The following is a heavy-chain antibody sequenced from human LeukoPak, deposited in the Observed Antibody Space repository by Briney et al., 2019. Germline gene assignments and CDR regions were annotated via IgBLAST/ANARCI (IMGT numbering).Heavy chain of an antibody. V-gene: IGHV1-18*01. CDR1: GYTFTSYG. CDR3: ARDWQTRSGYYGWFDP. J-gene: IGHJ5*02. D-gene: IGHD3-22*01. CDR2: ISAYNGNT. Sequence: GASVKVSCKASGYTFTSYGISWVRQAPGQGLEWMGWISAYNGNTNYAQKLQGRAAMTTDTSTSTAYMELRSLRSDDTAVYYCARDWQTRSGYYGWFDPWGQGTLVTVSS.